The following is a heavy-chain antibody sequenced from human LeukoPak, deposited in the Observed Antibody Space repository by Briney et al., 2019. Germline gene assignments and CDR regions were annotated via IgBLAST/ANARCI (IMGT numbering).Heavy chain of an antibody. J-gene: IGHJ4*02. V-gene: IGHV3-21*04. CDR3: AKSSGWYLGPFDY. CDR2: ISSSSSYI. D-gene: IGHD6-19*01. Sequence: GGSLRLSCAASGFTFSSYSMNWVRQAPGKGLEWVSSISSSSSYIYYADSVKGRFTISRDNAKNSLYLQMNSLRAEDTAVYYCAKSSGWYLGPFDYWGQGTLVTVSS. CDR1: GFTFSSYS.